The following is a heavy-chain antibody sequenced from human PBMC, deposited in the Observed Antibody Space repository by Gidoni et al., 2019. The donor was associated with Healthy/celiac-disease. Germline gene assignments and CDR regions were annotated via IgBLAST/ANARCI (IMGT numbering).Heavy chain of an antibody. CDR2: IIPIFGTA. V-gene: IGHV1-69*01. Sequence: QVQLVQSGAEVTKTGSSVKVSSQASGGTFSSYAISWVRQAPGQGLEWMGGIIPIFGTANYAQKFQGRVTITADESTSTAYMELSSLRSEDTAVYYCARVSKNWVYFDYWGQGTLVTVSS. D-gene: IGHD7-27*01. J-gene: IGHJ4*02. CDR3: ARVSKNWVYFDY. CDR1: GGTFSSYA.